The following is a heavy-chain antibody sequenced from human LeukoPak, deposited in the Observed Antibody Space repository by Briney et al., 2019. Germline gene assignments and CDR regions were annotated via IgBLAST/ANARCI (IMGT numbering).Heavy chain of an antibody. CDR3: ARGIAAAGTQPPYYYYYYMDV. CDR1: GFTFSSYG. CDR2: IRYDGSNK. D-gene: IGHD6-13*01. Sequence: GGSLRLSCAASGFTFSSYGMHWVRQAPGKGLEWVAFIRYDGSNKYYADSVKGRFTISRDNSKNTLYLQMNSLRAEDTAVYYCARGIAAAGTQPPYYYYYYMDVWGKGTTVTVSS. J-gene: IGHJ6*03. V-gene: IGHV3-30*02.